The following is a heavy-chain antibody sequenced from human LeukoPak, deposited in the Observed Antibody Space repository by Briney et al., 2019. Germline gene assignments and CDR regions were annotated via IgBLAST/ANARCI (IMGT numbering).Heavy chain of an antibody. CDR3: ARDRLIMVRGLPDY. J-gene: IGHJ4*02. V-gene: IGHV3-64*04. CDR2: ISSNGGST. D-gene: IGHD3-10*01. CDR1: GFTFSSYA. Sequence: GGSLRLSCSASGFTFSSYAMHWVRQAPGKGLEYVSAISSNGGSTNYADSVKGRFTISSDNAKNSLYLQMNSLRAEDTAVYYCARDRLIMVRGLPDYWGQGTLVTVSS.